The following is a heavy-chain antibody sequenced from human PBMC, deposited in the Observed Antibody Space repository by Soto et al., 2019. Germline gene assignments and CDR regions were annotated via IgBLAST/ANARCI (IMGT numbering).Heavy chain of an antibody. CDR1: GFTLSGHW. Sequence: EMQLVESGGGLVQPGGSLRLSCAASGFTLSGHWIHWVRQAPGKGLEWVSRIDIDGRGTSYADSVKGRFTISTDNVKNTVYLQMNSLRAEDTAVYYCATVFDFWGQGTLVTVSS. J-gene: IGHJ4*02. CDR2: IDIDGRGT. CDR3: ATVFDF. D-gene: IGHD4-17*01. V-gene: IGHV3-74*01.